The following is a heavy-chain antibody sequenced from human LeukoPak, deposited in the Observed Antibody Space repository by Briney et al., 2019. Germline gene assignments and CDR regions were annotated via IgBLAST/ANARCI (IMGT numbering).Heavy chain of an antibody. V-gene: IGHV1-69*06. CDR3: ARHADYYGSGSYDY. CDR2: IIPIFGTA. D-gene: IGHD3-10*01. CDR1: GYTFTSYG. J-gene: IGHJ4*02. Sequence: VASVKVSCKASGYTFTSYGISWVRQAPGQGLEWMGGIIPIFGTANYAQKFQGRVTITADKSTSTAYMELSSLRSEDTAVYYCARHADYYGSGSYDYWGQGTLVTVSS.